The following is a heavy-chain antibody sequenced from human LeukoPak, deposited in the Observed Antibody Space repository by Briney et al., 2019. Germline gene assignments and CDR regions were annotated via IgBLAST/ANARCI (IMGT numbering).Heavy chain of an antibody. CDR2: ISGSGGST. CDR1: GFTFNSYG. V-gene: IGHV3-23*01. D-gene: IGHD3-9*01. J-gene: IGHJ4*02. Sequence: GGSLRLSCAASGFTFNSYGMNWVRQAPGKGLEWVSGISGSGGSTYYADSVKGRFTISRDNAKNSLYLQMDSLRAEDTAVYYCARVEIRYFDWLFLDYWGQGTLVTVSS. CDR3: ARVEIRYFDWLFLDY.